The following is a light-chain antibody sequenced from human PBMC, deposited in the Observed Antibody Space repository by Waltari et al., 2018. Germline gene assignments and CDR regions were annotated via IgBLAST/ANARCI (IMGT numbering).Light chain of an antibody. CDR2: YDR. V-gene: IGLV3-21*04. CDR3: HVWHPHVDPGV. CDR1: NIGTYS. Sequence: SSVVTQPPSVSVAPGETATITCGGDNIGTYSVHWYQQKAGQAPVLVIFYDRDRPSWIPDRVSGSNSGNTATLTISRVEAGEEARYYCHVWHPHVDPGVFGTGTEVTVL. J-gene: IGLJ1*01.